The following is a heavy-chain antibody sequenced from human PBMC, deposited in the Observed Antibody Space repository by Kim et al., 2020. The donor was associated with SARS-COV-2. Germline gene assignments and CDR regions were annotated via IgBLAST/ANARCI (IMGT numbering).Heavy chain of an antibody. J-gene: IGHJ4*02. CDR3: ARERVAAAGRVFDY. CDR1: GDSVSSNSAV. CDR2: TYYRAKWSN. V-gene: IGHV6-1*01. Sequence: SQTLSLTCAISGDSVSSNSAVWNWIRQSPSRGLEWLGRTYYRAKWSNDYAVAVKSRITINPDTSKNQFSLQLNSVTPEDTAVYYCARERVAAAGRVFDYWGQGTLVTVSS. D-gene: IGHD6-13*01.